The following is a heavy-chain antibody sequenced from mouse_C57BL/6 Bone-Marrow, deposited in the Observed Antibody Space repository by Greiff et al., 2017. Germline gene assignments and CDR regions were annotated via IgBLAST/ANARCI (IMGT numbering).Heavy chain of an antibody. J-gene: IGHJ1*03. CDR3: ARRGYYGSSYGYFDV. D-gene: IGHD1-1*01. V-gene: IGHV1-22*01. CDR2: INPNNGGT. CDR1: GYTFTDYN. Sequence: EVQLQQSGPELVKPGASVKMSCKASGYTFTDYNMHWVKQSHGKSLEWIGYINPNNGGTSYNQKFKGKATLTVNKSSSTAYMELRSLTSEDSAVYYWARRGYYGSSYGYFDVWGRGTTITVSA.